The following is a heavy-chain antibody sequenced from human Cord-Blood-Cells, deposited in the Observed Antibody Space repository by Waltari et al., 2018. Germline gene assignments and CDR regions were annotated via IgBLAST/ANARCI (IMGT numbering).Heavy chain of an antibody. CDR3: ARGHYYDSSGYYYYLH. CDR1: GGSFSGYY. Sequence: QVQLQQWGAGLLKPSETLSLTCAVYGGSFSGYYWSWIRQPPGRGLEWIGEINHSGSTNYNPSLKSRVTISVDTSKNQFSLKLSSVTAADTAVYYCARGHYYDSSGYYYYLHWGQGTLVTVSS. V-gene: IGHV4-34*01. D-gene: IGHD3-22*01. CDR2: INHSGST. J-gene: IGHJ4*02.